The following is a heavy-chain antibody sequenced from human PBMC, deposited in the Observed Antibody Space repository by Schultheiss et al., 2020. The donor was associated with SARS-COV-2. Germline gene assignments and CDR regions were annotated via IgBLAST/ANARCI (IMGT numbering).Heavy chain of an antibody. D-gene: IGHD2-2*01. CDR1: GFTFSSYS. V-gene: IGHV3-21*01. Sequence: GESLKISCAASGFTFSSYSMNWVRQAPGKGLEWVSSISSSSSYIYYADSVKGRFTISRDNSKNTLYLQMGSLRAEDMAVYYCARGRRGEVPGAIGSYWGQGTLVTVSS. CDR3: ARGRRGEVPGAIGSY. J-gene: IGHJ4*02. CDR2: ISSSSSYI.